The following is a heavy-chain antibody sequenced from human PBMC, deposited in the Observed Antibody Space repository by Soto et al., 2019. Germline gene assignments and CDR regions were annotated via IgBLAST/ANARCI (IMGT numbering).Heavy chain of an antibody. D-gene: IGHD2-2*01. V-gene: IGHV4-59*01. CDR3: ARTLKVVPASSHKNYYYYYMDV. Sequence: SETLSLTCTVSGGSISSYYWSWIRQPPGKGLEWIGYIYYSGSTNYNPSLKSRVTISVDTSKNQFSLKLSSVTAADTAVYYCARTLKVVPASSHKNYYYYYMDVWGKGTTVPVSS. CDR2: IYYSGST. CDR1: GGSISSYY. J-gene: IGHJ6*03.